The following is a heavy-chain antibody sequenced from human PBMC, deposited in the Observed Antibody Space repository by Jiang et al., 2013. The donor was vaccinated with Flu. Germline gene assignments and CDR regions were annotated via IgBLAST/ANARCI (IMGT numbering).Heavy chain of an antibody. Sequence: GSTNYNPSLKSRVTISVDTSKSQXSLKLSPVTAADTAVYYCARIYGVKRDDAFDIWGQGTMVTVSS. CDR3: ARIYGVKRDDAFDI. CDR2: GST. V-gene: IGHV4-34*01. D-gene: IGHD4-17*01. J-gene: IGHJ3*02.